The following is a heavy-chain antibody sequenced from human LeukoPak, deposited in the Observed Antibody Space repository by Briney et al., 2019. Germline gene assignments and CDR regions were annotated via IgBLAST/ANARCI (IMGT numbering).Heavy chain of an antibody. CDR1: GVSISSYY. D-gene: IGHD1-1*01. J-gene: IGHJ3*02. CDR2: IYYSGST. V-gene: IGHV4-59*01. Sequence: SETLSLTCTVSGVSISSYYWSWIRQPPGKGLEWIGYIYYSGSTNYNPSLKSRVTISVDTSKNQFSLKLSSVTAADTAVYYCASLTTRQPFDIWGQGTMVTVSS. CDR3: ASLTTRQPFDI.